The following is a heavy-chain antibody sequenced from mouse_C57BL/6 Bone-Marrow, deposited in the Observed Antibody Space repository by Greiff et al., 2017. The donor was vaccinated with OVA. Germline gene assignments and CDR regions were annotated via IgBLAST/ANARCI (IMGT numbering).Heavy chain of an antibody. J-gene: IGHJ3*01. CDR3: ARGDYYYGAY. CDR2: IDPSDSYT. CDR1: GYTFTSYW. V-gene: IGHV1-50*01. D-gene: IGHD1-1*01. Sequence: QVHVKQSGAELVKPGASVKLSCKASGYTFTSYWMQWVKLRPGQGLEWIGEIDPSDSYTNYNQKFKGKATLTVDTSSSTAYMQLSSLTSEDSAVYYCARGDYYYGAYWGQGTLVTVSA.